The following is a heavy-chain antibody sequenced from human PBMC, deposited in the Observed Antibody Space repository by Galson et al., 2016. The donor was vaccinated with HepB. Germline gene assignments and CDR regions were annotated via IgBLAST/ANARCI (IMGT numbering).Heavy chain of an antibody. D-gene: IGHD6-19*01. Sequence: SLRLSCAASGFTFSSYAMSWVRQAPGKGLEWVSTISGSGATTYVADSVKGRFTMSRDNSKNTLYLQMNRLRVEDTAIYYCAKGGQWLLRGPGWFNPWGQGTLVSVSS. CDR1: GFTFSSYA. CDR3: AKGGQWLLRGPGWFNP. V-gene: IGHV3-23*01. CDR2: ISGSGATT. J-gene: IGHJ5*02.